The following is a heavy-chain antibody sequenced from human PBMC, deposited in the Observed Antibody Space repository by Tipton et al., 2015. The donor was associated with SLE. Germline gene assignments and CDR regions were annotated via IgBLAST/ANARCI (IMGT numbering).Heavy chain of an antibody. CDR2: INDSGTT. CDR1: GRSISSSIFR. CDR3: ARGWYSRNWEWWFDP. Sequence: TLSLTCTVSGRSISSSIFRWGWVRQSPGKGLEWIGNINDSGTTYYNPSLKSRVTISVDTSKNQFSLKVTSVTAADTAVYYCARGWYSRNWEWWFDPWGQGTLVTVSS. V-gene: IGHV4-39*07. D-gene: IGHD6-13*01. J-gene: IGHJ5*02.